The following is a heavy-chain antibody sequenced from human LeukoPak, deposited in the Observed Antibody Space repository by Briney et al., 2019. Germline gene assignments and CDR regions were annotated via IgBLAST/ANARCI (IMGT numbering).Heavy chain of an antibody. J-gene: IGHJ6*04. V-gene: IGHV3-21*01. CDR2: ITSGSSYI. D-gene: IGHD3-9*01. CDR1: GFTLSSYS. Sequence: PGGSLRLSCAASGFTLSSYSMNWVRQAPGKGLEWVSSITSGSSYIYYADSVKGRFTISRDNAKNSLYLQMNSLRAEDTAVYYCAREFTIFPDVWGKGTTVTVSS. CDR3: AREFTIFPDV.